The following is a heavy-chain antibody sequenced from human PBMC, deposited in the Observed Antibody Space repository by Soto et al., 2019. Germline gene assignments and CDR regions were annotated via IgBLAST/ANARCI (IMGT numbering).Heavy chain of an antibody. CDR2: INPGGGRT. CDR3: ARGPSCGGDCYLFDY. V-gene: IGHV1-46*01. CDR1: GYTFTSYY. D-gene: IGHD2-21*02. J-gene: IGHJ4*02. Sequence: QVQLVQSGAEVTKPGASVKLSCKASGYTFTSYYIHWVRQAPGQGLEWVAMINPGGGRTKNAQMFQGRVTLTRDRSTGTVEMELSSLTSADTAVYYCARGPSCGGDCYLFDYWGQGSLVTVSS.